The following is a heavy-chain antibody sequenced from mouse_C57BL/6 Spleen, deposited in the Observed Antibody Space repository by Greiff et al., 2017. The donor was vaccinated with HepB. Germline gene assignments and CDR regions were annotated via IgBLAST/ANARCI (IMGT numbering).Heavy chain of an antibody. CDR2: IWTGGGT. CDR1: GFSLNSYA. Sequence: VKLVESGPGLVAPSQSLSITCTVSGFSLNSYAISWVRQPPGKGLEWLGVIWTGGGTNYNSALKSRLSISKDNSKSQVFLKMNSLQTDDTARYYCARMRDYDGYAMDYWGQGTSVTVSS. CDR3: ARMRDYDGYAMDY. D-gene: IGHD2-4*01. V-gene: IGHV2-9-1*01. J-gene: IGHJ4*01.